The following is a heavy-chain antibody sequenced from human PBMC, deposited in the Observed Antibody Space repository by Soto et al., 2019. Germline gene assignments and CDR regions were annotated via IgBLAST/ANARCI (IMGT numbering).Heavy chain of an antibody. CDR2: VVPKIGNI. CDR3: ARGGREDNWKEGNFDY. V-gene: IGHV1-69*08. CDR1: GGSFSSYS. J-gene: IGHJ4*02. Sequence: QVQLVQSGAEVKKPGSSVKVSCKASGGSFSSYSINWVRQAPGQGLEWMGRVVPKIGNINFVRKFQGRLTLTADKSTRTAYMELSRLRSEDTAVYFCARGGREDNWKEGNFDYWGQGTQVTVSS. D-gene: IGHD1-20*01.